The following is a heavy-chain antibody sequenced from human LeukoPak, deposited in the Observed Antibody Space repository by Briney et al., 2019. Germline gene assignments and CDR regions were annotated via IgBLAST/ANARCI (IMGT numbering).Heavy chain of an antibody. V-gene: IGHV3-11*06. CDR3: ARVEGIAVAENAFDI. CDR1: GFTFSNYY. J-gene: IGHJ3*02. Sequence: GSLRLSCAASGFTFSNYYMSWIRQAPGKGLEWVSYISSSCSYTNYADSVKGRFTISRDNAKNSLYLQMNSLRAEDTAVYYCARVEGIAVAENAFDIWGQRTMVTVSS. D-gene: IGHD6-19*01. CDR2: ISSSCSYT.